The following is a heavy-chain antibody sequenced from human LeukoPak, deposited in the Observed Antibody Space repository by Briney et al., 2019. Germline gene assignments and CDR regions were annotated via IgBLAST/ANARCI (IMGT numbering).Heavy chain of an antibody. Sequence: ASVKVSCKASGYSFTDKYMHWVRQAPGQGLEWMGWINPNSGGTNYAQKFQGRVTMTTDTSTSTAYMELRSLRSDDTAVYYCARDQYYDSKGWFDPWGQGTLVTVSS. CDR2: INPNSGGT. D-gene: IGHD3-22*01. J-gene: IGHJ5*02. CDR1: GYSFTDKY. CDR3: ARDQYYDSKGWFDP. V-gene: IGHV1-2*02.